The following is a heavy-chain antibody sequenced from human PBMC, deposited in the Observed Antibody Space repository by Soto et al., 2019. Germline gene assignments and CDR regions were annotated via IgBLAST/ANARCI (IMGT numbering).Heavy chain of an antibody. J-gene: IGHJ4*02. CDR1: GFTFSSYA. CDR3: AKAYYGSGSYSDY. V-gene: IGHV3-23*01. Sequence: PGGSLRLSCAASGFTFSSYAMSWVRQAPGKGLEWVSAISGSGGSTYYADSVRGRFTISRDNSKNTLYLQMNSLRAEDTAVYYCAKAYYGSGSYSDYWGQGTLVTVSS. D-gene: IGHD3-10*01. CDR2: ISGSGGST.